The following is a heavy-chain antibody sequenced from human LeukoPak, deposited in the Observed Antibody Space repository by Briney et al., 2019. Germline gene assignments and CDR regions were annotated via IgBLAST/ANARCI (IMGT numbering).Heavy chain of an antibody. CDR1: GYTFTSYD. CDR3: ARDQIDPPVFGVV. Sequence: GASVKVSCKASGYTFTSYDINWVRQATGQGLEWMGWMNPNSGNTGYAQKFQGRVTMTRDTSISTAYMELSRLRSDDTAVYYCARDQIDPPVFGVVWGQGTLVTVSS. V-gene: IGHV1-8*01. CDR2: MNPNSGNT. D-gene: IGHD3-3*01. J-gene: IGHJ4*02.